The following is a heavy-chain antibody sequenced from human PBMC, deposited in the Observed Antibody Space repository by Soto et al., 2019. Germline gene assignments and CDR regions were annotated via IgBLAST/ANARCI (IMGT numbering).Heavy chain of an antibody. CDR2: ISSSSSTI. Sequence: GGSLRLSCAASGFTFSSYSMNWVRQAPGKGLEWVSYISSSSSTIYYADSVKGRFTISRDNAKNSLYLQMNSLRDEDTAVYYCARDRFAGQQLVVPQGMDVWGQGTTVTVSS. D-gene: IGHD6-13*01. CDR1: GFTFSSYS. J-gene: IGHJ6*02. V-gene: IGHV3-48*02. CDR3: ARDRFAGQQLVVPQGMDV.